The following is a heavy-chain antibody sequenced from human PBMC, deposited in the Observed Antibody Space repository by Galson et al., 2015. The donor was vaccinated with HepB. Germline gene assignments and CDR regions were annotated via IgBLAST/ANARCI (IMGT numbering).Heavy chain of an antibody. CDR1: GFTFSSYA. CDR3: ARVFAVAGTRGDY. D-gene: IGHD6-19*01. V-gene: IGHV3-23*01. J-gene: IGHJ4*02. Sequence: SLRLSCAASGFTFSSYAMSWVRQAPGKGLEWVSAISGSGGSTYYADSVKGRFTISRDNSKNTLYLQVNSLRAEDTAVYYCARVFAVAGTRGDYWGQGTLVTVSS. CDR2: ISGSGGST.